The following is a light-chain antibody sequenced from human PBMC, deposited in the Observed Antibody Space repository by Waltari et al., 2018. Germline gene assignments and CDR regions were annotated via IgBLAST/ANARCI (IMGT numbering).Light chain of an antibody. V-gene: IGKV1-9*01. J-gene: IGKJ3*01. CDR2: AAS. Sequence: DIQLTQSPSFLSASVGDRFTITCRASQGISSYLAWYQQKPGKAPKLLIYAASILQSGVPSRFSGSGSGTEFTLTISSLQPEDFATYYCQHLNNYPFTFGPGTKVDIK. CDR1: QGISSY. CDR3: QHLNNYPFT.